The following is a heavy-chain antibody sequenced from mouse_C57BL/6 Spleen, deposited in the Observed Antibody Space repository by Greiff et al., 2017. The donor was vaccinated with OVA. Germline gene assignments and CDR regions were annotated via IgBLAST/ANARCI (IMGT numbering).Heavy chain of an antibody. Sequence: EVQGVESGGGLVKPGGSLKLSCAASGFTFSDYGMHWVRQAPEKGLEWVAYISSGSSTIYYADTVKGRFTISRDNAKNTLFLQMTSLRSEDTAMYYCARGGPYYSNSPYAMDYWGQGTSVTVSS. V-gene: IGHV5-17*01. J-gene: IGHJ4*01. D-gene: IGHD2-5*01. CDR2: ISSGSSTI. CDR1: GFTFSDYG. CDR3: ARGGPYYSNSPYAMDY.